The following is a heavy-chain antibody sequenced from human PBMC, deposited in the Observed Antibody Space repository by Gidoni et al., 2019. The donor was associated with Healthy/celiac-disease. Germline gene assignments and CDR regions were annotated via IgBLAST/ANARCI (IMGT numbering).Heavy chain of an antibody. CDR1: GFTFSSDG. CDR3: AKVLTRGYSYGYSGVDY. Sequence: QVQLVESGGGVVQPGRSLRLSWADSGFTFSSDGMHWVRQAPGKGLEWVAVISYDGSNKYYADSVKGRFTISRDNSKNTLYLQMNSLRAEDTAVYYCAKVLTRGYSYGYSGVDYWGQGTLVTVSS. V-gene: IGHV3-30*18. CDR2: ISYDGSNK. D-gene: IGHD5-18*01. J-gene: IGHJ4*02.